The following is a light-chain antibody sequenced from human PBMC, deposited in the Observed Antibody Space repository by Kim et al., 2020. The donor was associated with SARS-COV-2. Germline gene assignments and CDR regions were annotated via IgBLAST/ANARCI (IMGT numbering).Light chain of an antibody. V-gene: IGLV2-14*01. CDR2: EVS. CDR3: SLYTTTSVV. Sequence: QSVLTQPASVSGSPGQSITISCTGTSSDIGAYNFVSWYQHHPGRVPILMIYEVSNRPSGVSNRFSGSKSGNTASLTISGLQDEDEADYYCSLYTTTSVVFGTGTKVTVL. CDR1: SSDIGAYNF. J-gene: IGLJ1*01.